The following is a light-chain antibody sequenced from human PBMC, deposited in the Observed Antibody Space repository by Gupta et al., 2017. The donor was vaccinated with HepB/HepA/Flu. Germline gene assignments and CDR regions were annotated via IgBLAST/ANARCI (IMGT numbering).Light chain of an antibody. CDR3: QQYGSSPLT. CDR1: QSVSSNY. CDR2: GAS. Sequence: EIVLTQSPGTLSLSPGERATLSCRASQSVSSNYLAWYQQKPGQAPRLLIYGASSRATGIPDRFSGSGSGTDFTLTIIRLEPEDFAVYYCQQYGSSPLTFGGWSKVEIK. J-gene: IGKJ4*01. V-gene: IGKV3-20*01.